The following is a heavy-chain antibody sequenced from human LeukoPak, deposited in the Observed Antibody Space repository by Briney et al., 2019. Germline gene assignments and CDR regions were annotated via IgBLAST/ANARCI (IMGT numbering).Heavy chain of an antibody. V-gene: IGHV4-59*02. CDR2: IYYTGTT. Sequence: PSETLSLTCTVSGGSVRSYYWTWMRQPPGKELEWLGYIYYTGTTNYSPSLKSRLTISVDTSKDHFSLKLSSVTAADTAVYYCAREVTGTSGSFDYWGQGALVTVSS. CDR3: AREVTGTSGSFDY. D-gene: IGHD6-19*01. J-gene: IGHJ4*02. CDR1: GGSVRSYY.